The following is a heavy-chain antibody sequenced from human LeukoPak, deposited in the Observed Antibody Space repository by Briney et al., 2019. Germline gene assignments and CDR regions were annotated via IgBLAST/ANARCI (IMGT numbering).Heavy chain of an antibody. CDR2: IYHSGTI. J-gene: IGHJ6*04. CDR3: ARDVSRFGELSTYYYGMDV. CDR1: GASITVGNW. D-gene: IGHD3-10*01. Sequence: SETLSLTCVVSGASITVGNWWSWVRQSPEKGLEWIGEIYHSGTINYNPSLKSRVTILVDKTKNQFSLKLTSVTAADSAVYYCARDVSRFGELSTYYYGMDVWGKGTTVTVSS. V-gene: IGHV4-4*02.